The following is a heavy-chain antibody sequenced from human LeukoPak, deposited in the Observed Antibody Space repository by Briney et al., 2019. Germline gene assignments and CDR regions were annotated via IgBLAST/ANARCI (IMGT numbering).Heavy chain of an antibody. CDR3: ARHSAAEMATIRSFDY. CDR2: IYYSGST. CDR1: GASIRSYY. J-gene: IGHJ4*02. Sequence: SETLSLTCTVSGASIRSYYWGWIRQPPGKGLEWIGSIYYSGSTYYNPSLKSRVTISVDTSKNQFSLRLSSVTAADTAVYYCARHSAAEMATIRSFDYWGQGTLVTVSS. V-gene: IGHV4-39*01. D-gene: IGHD5-24*01.